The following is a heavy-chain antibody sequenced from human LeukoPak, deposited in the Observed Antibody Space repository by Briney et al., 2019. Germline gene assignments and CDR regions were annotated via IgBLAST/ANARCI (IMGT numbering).Heavy chain of an antibody. CDR2: IIPIFGTA. Sequence: GASAKVSCKASGGTFSSYAISWVRQAPGQGLEWMGGIIPIFGTANYAQKFQGRVTITADESTSTAYMELSSLRSEDTAVYYCAREGPGIAVAGTVIYPYWGQGTLVTVSS. V-gene: IGHV1-69*13. D-gene: IGHD6-19*01. CDR3: AREGPGIAVAGTVIYPY. CDR1: GGTFSSYA. J-gene: IGHJ4*02.